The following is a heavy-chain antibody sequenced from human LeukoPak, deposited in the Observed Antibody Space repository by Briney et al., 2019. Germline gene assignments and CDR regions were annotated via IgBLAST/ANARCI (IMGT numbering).Heavy chain of an antibody. V-gene: IGHV3-11*01. Sequence: GGSLRLSCAASGFTFSDYYMSLIRQAPGKGLEWVSYISSSGSTIYYADSVKGRFTISRDNAKNSLYLQMNSLRAEDTAVYYCAREYYDFWSGYYPYFDYWGQGTLVTVSS. D-gene: IGHD3-3*01. CDR1: GFTFSDYY. CDR2: ISSSGSTI. J-gene: IGHJ4*02. CDR3: AREYYDFWSGYYPYFDY.